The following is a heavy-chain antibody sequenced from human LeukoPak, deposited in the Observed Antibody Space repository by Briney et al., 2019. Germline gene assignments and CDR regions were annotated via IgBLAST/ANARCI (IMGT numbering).Heavy chain of an antibody. J-gene: IGHJ3*02. CDR3: VRGVGSSTSCYVRAFDI. V-gene: IGHV3-52*01. CDR1: GFTFSNSW. Sequence: GGSLRLSCAASGFTFSNSWMHWVCQAPEKGLEWVADIKCDGSEKCYVDSVKGRLTISRDDAKNSLYLQVNSLRAEDMTVYYCVRGVGSSTSCYVRAFDIWGQGTMVTVSS. D-gene: IGHD2-2*01. CDR2: IKCDGSEK.